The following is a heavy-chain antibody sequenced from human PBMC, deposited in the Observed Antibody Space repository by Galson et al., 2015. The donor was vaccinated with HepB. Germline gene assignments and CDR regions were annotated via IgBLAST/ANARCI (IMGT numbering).Heavy chain of an antibody. J-gene: IGHJ6*02. CDR1: EFTFSNAW. V-gene: IGHV3-15*01. CDR3: TTWFGENYYYYGMDV. CDR2: IKSKTDGGTT. D-gene: IGHD3-10*01. Sequence: SLRLSCAASEFTFSNAWMSWVRQAPGKGLERVGRIKSKTDGGTTDYAAPVKGRFTISRDDSKNTPYLQMNSLKTEDTAVYYCTTWFGENYYYYGMDVWGQGTTVTVSS.